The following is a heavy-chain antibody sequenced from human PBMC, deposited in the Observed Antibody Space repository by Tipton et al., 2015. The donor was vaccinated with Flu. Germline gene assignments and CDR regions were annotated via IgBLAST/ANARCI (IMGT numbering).Heavy chain of an antibody. D-gene: IGHD3-10*01. Sequence: TLSLTCTVSGGSMSSFYWSWIRQPAGKGLEWIGRIYASGSTNYNPSLKSRVTMSVDTSKNQCSLKLTSVTAADTAVYYWARGSGSGTYVIFEFWGQGTLVTVSS. CDR1: GGSMSSFY. J-gene: IGHJ4*02. CDR2: IYASGST. CDR3: ARGSGSGTYVIFEF. V-gene: IGHV4-4*07.